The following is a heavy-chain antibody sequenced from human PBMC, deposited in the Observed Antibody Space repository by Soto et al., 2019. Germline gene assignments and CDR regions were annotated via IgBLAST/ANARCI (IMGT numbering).Heavy chain of an antibody. V-gene: IGHV3-30*18. CDR1: GFTFSSYG. D-gene: IGHD6-19*01. CDR3: AKDSWSSGWYVGRQIYGMDV. Sequence: PGGSLRLSCAASGFTFSSYGMHWVRQAPGKGLEWVAVISYDGSNKYYADSVKGRFTISRDNSKNTLYLQMNSLRAEDTAVYYCAKDSWSSGWYVGRQIYGMDVWGQGTTVTVSS. J-gene: IGHJ6*02. CDR2: ISYDGSNK.